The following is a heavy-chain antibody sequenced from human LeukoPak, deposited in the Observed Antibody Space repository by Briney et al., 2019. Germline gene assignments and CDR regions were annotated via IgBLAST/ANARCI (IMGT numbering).Heavy chain of an antibody. CDR2: INHSGST. CDR3: ARFTYYYDSSGYPRGSDY. J-gene: IGHJ4*02. Sequence: SETLSLTCAVYGGSFSGYYWSWIRQPPGKGLEWIGEINHSGSTNYNPSLKSRVTISVDTSKNQFSLKLSSVTAADTAVYYCARFTYYYDSSGYPRGSDYWGQGTLVTASS. V-gene: IGHV4-34*01. CDR1: GGSFSGYY. D-gene: IGHD3-22*01.